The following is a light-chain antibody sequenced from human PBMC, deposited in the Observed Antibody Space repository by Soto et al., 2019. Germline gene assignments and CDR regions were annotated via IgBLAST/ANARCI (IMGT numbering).Light chain of an antibody. V-gene: IGKV3-20*01. CDR2: GAS. J-gene: IGKJ4*01. Sequence: EIVLTQSPGTLSLSPGERATLSCRASQSVSSSYLAWYQQKPGQAPRLLIYGASSRATGIPDRFSGSGSGTDFTLTISRLEPEAFAVYYCQQYGRSPLTFGGGTKVEIK. CDR3: QQYGRSPLT. CDR1: QSVSSSY.